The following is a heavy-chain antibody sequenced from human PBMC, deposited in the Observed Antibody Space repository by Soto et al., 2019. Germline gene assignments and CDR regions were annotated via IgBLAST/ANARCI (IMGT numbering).Heavy chain of an antibody. Sequence: GESLKISCQVSGYTFTIYWIGWVPQIPGKGLEWMGIIYPSDSDTGYSASFQGQVTISAEQSINAACLQWDSLMASDTAIYYCARPANTVADHFDVWGQGTPVTVSS. CDR2: IYPSDSDT. V-gene: IGHV5-51*01. D-gene: IGHD4-17*01. CDR1: GYTFTIYW. J-gene: IGHJ4*02. CDR3: ARPANTVADHFDV.